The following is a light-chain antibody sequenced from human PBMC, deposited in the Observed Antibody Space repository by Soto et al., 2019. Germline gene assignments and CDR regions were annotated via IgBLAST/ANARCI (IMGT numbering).Light chain of an antibody. CDR1: QSVSSSY. J-gene: IGKJ1*01. CDR3: QQYGSSPWT. CDR2: GAS. Sequence: EIVLTQSPGTLSLSPGERATLSCRASQSVSSSYLGWYQQKPGQAPRLLIYGASSRATGIPDRLSXXXSGXXXTLTISRLEPEDFAVYYCQQYGSSPWTFGQGTKVEIK. V-gene: IGKV3-20*01.